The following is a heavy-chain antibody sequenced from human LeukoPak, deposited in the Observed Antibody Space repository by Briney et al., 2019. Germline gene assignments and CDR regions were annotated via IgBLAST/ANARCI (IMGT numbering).Heavy chain of an antibody. J-gene: IGHJ4*02. Sequence: PGGSLRLSCAASGFTFSSYAMTWVRQAPGKGLEWVSTVSGSGGGTYYADSVKGRFTISRDNSKNTVYLQMNSLRAEDTAVYYCAKDILVVAGTGYFDYWGQGTLVTVSS. CDR3: AKDILVVAGTGYFDY. CDR1: GFTFSSYA. D-gene: IGHD6-19*01. CDR2: VSGSGGGT. V-gene: IGHV3-23*01.